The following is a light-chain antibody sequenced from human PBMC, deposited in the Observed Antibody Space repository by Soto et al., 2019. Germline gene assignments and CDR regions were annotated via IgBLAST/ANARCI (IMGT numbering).Light chain of an antibody. V-gene: IGLV2-8*01. CDR2: EVT. CDR1: SSDVGGYDY. J-gene: IGLJ2*01. Sequence: QSVLTQPPSASASPGQSVTISCTGTSSDVGGYDYVSWYQQHPGKAPKLMIYEVTKRPSGVPDRFSGSKSGNTASLTVSGLQAEDGADYYCSSYAGSNNLVFGGGTKVTVL. CDR3: SSYAGSNNLV.